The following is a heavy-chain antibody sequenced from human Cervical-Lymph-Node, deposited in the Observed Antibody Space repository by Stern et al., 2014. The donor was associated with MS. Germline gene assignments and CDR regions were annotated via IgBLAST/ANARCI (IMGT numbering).Heavy chain of an antibody. D-gene: IGHD2-15*01. Sequence: VQLVESGGGLVQPGGSLRLSCAASGFTFSSYWMNWVRQAPGKGLEWMGNIKDDGSETYYVDFVKGRFTISRDNANNSLLMPMNSLRAEDKAVYYFARGSDTWGQGTLVTVSS. CDR2: IKDDGSET. V-gene: IGHV3-7*01. J-gene: IGHJ5*02. CDR1: GFTFSSYW. CDR3: ARGSDT.